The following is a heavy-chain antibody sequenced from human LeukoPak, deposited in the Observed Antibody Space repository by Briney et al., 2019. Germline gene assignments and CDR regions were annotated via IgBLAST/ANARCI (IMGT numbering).Heavy chain of an antibody. J-gene: IGHJ5*02. CDR3: ARAYSSPNWFDP. Sequence: GGSLRLSCAASGFTFSSYWMTWVRQAPGKGLEWVANIKEDGSAEYYVDSVKGRFTISRDNAKNSLYLQMNSLRAEDTAVYYCARAYSSPNWFDPWGQGTLVTVSS. CDR2: IKEDGSAE. CDR1: GFTFSSYW. V-gene: IGHV3-7*04. D-gene: IGHD6-13*01.